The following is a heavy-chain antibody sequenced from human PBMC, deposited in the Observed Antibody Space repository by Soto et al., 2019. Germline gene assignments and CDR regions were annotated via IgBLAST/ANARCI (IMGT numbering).Heavy chain of an antibody. J-gene: IGHJ5*02. CDR2: IIPIFGTA. CDR3: ARSCEGPSITMVLGVIHWFDP. D-gene: IGHD3-10*01. V-gene: IGHV1-69*01. Sequence: QVQLVQSGAEVKKPGSSVKVSCKASGGTFSSYAISWVRQAPGQGLEWMGGIIPIFGTANYAQKFQGRVTITADESTSTAYMEMGSLRSEDTAVYYCARSCEGPSITMVLGVIHWFDPWGQGTLVSVSS. CDR1: GGTFSSYA.